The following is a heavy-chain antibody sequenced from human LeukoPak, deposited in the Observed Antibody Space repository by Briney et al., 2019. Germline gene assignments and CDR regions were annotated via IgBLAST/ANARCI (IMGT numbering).Heavy chain of an antibody. CDR3: ARGWELDP. CDR1: GFTFSTYA. Sequence: GGSLRLSCAASGFTFSTYAMHWVRQAPGKGLEWMALISFDGSNKYYADSVKGRFTISRDNAKNSLYLQMNSLRVEDTAVYYCARGWELDPWGQGTLVTVSS. J-gene: IGHJ5*02. D-gene: IGHD1-26*01. CDR2: ISFDGSNK. V-gene: IGHV3-30*03.